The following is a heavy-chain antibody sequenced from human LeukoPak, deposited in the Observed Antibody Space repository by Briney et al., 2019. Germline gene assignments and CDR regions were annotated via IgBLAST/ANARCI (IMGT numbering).Heavy chain of an antibody. J-gene: IGHJ4*02. Sequence: SETLSLTCTVSGDSTSSRSHYWGWIRQPPGKGPDWIGSISYSGGTTYYNPSLKSRVTISVDMSFSQVSLKLSSVTAADTAVYYCARQLTVGWTEEGPFDNWGQGALVTVSS. CDR3: ARQLTVGWTEEGPFDN. V-gene: IGHV4-39*01. D-gene: IGHD1-1*01. CDR2: ISYSGGTT. CDR1: GDSTSSRSHY.